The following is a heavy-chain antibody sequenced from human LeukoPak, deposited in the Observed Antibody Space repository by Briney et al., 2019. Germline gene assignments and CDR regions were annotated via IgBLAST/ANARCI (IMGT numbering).Heavy chain of an antibody. CDR3: ARGAFHKGRISGRPASPTAHNWFDP. Sequence: ASVKVSCKASGYTFTSYYMHWVRQAPGQGLEWMGIINPSGGSTSYAQKFQGRVTMTRDTSTSTVYMELSSLRSEDTAVYYCARGAFHKGRISGRPASPTAHNWFDPWGQGTLVIVSS. V-gene: IGHV1-46*01. J-gene: IGHJ5*02. CDR1: GYTFTSYY. CDR2: INPSGGST. D-gene: IGHD6-25*01.